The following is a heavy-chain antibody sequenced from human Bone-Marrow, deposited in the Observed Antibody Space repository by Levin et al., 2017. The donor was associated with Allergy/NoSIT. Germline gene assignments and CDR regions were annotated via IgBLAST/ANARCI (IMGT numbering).Heavy chain of an antibody. J-gene: IGHJ6*03. D-gene: IGHD1-14*01. Sequence: GESLKISCAASGFTFSSYSMNWVRQAPGKGLEWVSSISSSSSYIYYADSVKGRFTISRDNAKNSLYLQMNSLRAEDTAVYYCARDNHYYYYMDGWGKGTTVTVSS. CDR2: ISSSSSYI. CDR1: GFTFSSYS. V-gene: IGHV3-21*01. CDR3: ARDNHYYYYMDG.